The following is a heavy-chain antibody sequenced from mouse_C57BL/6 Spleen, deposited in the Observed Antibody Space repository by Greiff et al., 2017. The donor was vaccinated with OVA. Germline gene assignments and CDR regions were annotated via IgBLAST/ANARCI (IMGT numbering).Heavy chain of an antibody. D-gene: IGHD1-1*01. V-gene: IGHV1-55*01. Sequence: QVQLQQSGAELVKPGASVKMSCKASGYTFTSYWITWVKQRPGQGLEWIGDIYPGSGSTNYNEKFKSKATLTVDTSSSTAYMQLSSLTSEDSAVYYCARDITTVVAKGFDYWGQGTTLTVSS. J-gene: IGHJ2*01. CDR3: ARDITTVVAKGFDY. CDR1: GYTFTSYW. CDR2: IYPGSGST.